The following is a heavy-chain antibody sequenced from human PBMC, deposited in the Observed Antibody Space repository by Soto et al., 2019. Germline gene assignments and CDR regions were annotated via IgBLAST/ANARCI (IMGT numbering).Heavy chain of an antibody. CDR3: ARNVNLGSGYFDY. V-gene: IGHV5-51*01. Sequence: GESLKISCQGSGYYFSTYWIGWVRQMPGRGLESLGIIYPGDSDTRYGPSFQGQVTISADKSKTTAYLQWSDLKASDTAMYFCARNVNLGSGYFDYWGQGILVTVSS. D-gene: IGHD1-26*01. J-gene: IGHJ4*02. CDR2: IYPGDSDT. CDR1: GYYFSTYW.